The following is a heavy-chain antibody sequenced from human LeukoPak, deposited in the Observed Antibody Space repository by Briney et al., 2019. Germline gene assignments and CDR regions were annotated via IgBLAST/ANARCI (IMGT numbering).Heavy chain of an antibody. CDR2: IRYDGSNK. J-gene: IGHJ4*02. D-gene: IGHD3-10*01. Sequence: QAGGSLRLSCAASGFTFSSYGMHWVRQAPGKGLEWVAFIRYDGSNKYYADSVKGRFTISRDNSKNTLYLQMNSLRAEDTAVYYCAKDMVRGSIGYFDYWGQGTLVTVSS. CDR3: AKDMVRGSIGYFDY. V-gene: IGHV3-30*02. CDR1: GFTFSSYG.